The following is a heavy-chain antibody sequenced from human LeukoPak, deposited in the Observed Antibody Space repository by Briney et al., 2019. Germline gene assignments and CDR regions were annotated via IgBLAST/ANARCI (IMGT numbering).Heavy chain of an antibody. Sequence: GGSLRLSCTASGLTFGDYAMSWFRQAPGKGLEWVGFIRSKAYGGTTEYAASVKGRFTISRDDSKSIAYLQMNSLKTEDTAVYYCTRMAYGSGTPGFGYWGQGTLVTVSS. V-gene: IGHV3-49*03. CDR3: TRMAYGSGTPGFGY. CDR1: GLTFGDYA. CDR2: IRSKAYGGTT. D-gene: IGHD3-10*01. J-gene: IGHJ4*02.